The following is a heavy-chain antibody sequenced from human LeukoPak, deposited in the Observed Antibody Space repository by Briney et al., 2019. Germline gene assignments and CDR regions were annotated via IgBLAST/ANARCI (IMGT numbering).Heavy chain of an antibody. Sequence: GGSLRLSCAASGFTFSSYWMHWVRQPPGKGLAWVSRINSDGSSTSYADSVKGRFTISRDNSQNTLYLQLNSLRAEDTAVYYCARDWTLNYWGQGTLVTVSS. CDR1: GFTFSSYW. V-gene: IGHV3-74*01. D-gene: IGHD3/OR15-3a*01. CDR2: INSDGSST. CDR3: ARDWTLNY. J-gene: IGHJ4*02.